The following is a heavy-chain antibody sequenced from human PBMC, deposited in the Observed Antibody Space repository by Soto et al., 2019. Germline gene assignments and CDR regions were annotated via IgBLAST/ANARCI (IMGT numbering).Heavy chain of an antibody. CDR1: GYTMTEVS. Sequence: VKGYCKVAGYTMTEVSMHWVRKKTGKELEWMGGCDPEDGETIYAQKLLGRVTMTEETSTDTAYMELSSLRSEDTAVYYCATVHYDFWSGNPMRYYFGNRGQRTL. D-gene: IGHD3-3*01. CDR3: ATVHYDFWSGNPMRYYFGN. CDR2: CDPEDGET. V-gene: IGHV1-24*01. J-gene: IGHJ4*02.